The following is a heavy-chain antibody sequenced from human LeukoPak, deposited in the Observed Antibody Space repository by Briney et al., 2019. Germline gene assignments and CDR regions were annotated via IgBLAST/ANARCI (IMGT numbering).Heavy chain of an antibody. V-gene: IGHV3-30*04. Sequence: PGGSLRLSCAASGFTFSSYAMHWVRQAPGKGLEWVAVISYDGSNKYYADSVKGRFTISRDNSKNTLYLQMNSLRAEDTAVYYCARGTWIHAPVDYWGQGTLVTVSS. CDR3: ARGTWIHAPVDY. CDR2: ISYDGSNK. D-gene: IGHD5-18*01. CDR1: GFTFSSYA. J-gene: IGHJ4*02.